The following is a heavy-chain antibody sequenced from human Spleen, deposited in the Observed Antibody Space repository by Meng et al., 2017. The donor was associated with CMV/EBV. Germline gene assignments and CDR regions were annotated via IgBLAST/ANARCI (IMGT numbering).Heavy chain of an antibody. CDR3: ARDHIAARPFDY. CDR2: IHYNGNT. J-gene: IGHJ4*02. D-gene: IGHD6-6*01. Sequence: CTVSGGCISTSSSYWGWIRQPPGKGLEWIGSIHYNGNTYYNPSLKSRVTISADTSKNHFSLRLSSVTAADTAVYYCARDHIAARPFDYWGQGTLVTVSS. V-gene: IGHV4-39*02. CDR1: GGCISTSSSY.